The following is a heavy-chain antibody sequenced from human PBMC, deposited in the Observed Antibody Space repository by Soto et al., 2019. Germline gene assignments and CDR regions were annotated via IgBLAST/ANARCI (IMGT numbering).Heavy chain of an antibody. CDR3: ARGRITMVRGGDY. D-gene: IGHD3-10*01. V-gene: IGHV4-34*01. CDR2: INHSGST. CDR1: GGSFSGYY. J-gene: IGHJ4*02. Sequence: QVQLQQWGAGLLKPSETPSLTCAVYGGSFSGYYWSWIRQPPGKGLEWIGEINHSGSTNYNPSLKSRVTISVDTSKNQFSLKLSSVTAADTAVYYCARGRITMVRGGDYWGQGTLVTVSS.